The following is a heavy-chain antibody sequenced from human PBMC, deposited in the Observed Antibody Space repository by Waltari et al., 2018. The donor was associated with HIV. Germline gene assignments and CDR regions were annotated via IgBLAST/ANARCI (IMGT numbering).Heavy chain of an antibody. CDR3: ARASAWGCGVVLAEKPERFDP. D-gene: IGHD3-3*01. CDR1: EARFESLA. J-gene: IGHJ5*02. CDR2: TIPGFEST. Sequence: QVQLVQSGAEVSNPGSSVKDSCQASEARFESLAFSWLRPAPGQGFEWMGGTIPGFESTDYAQKLQGRVTLSADEASSSVYMELHSVTSEDTVVYDCARASAWGCGVVLAEKPERFDPWSQGTPVTFSS. V-gene: IGHV1-69*12.